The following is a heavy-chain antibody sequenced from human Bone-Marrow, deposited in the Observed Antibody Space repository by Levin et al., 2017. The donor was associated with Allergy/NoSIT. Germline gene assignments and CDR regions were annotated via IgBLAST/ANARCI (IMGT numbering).Heavy chain of an antibody. Sequence: QAGGSLRLSCEASGFPFNNYGMHWVRQAPGKGLEWVAFVMYDGSNVYYRESVKGRFTASRANSKNTLYLQMDSRRVADTAVYFCARDRSGDYFYHWGKGTLVIVSS. V-gene: IGHV3-30*02. D-gene: IGHD1-26*01. CDR2: VMYDGSNV. CDR3: ARDRSGDYFYH. J-gene: IGHJ4*02. CDR1: GFPFNNYG.